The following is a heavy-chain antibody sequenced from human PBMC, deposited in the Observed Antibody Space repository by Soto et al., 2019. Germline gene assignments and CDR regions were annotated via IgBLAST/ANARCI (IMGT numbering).Heavy chain of an antibody. CDR3: ARGIAATFDY. CDR2: IYHSGST. J-gene: IGHJ4*02. CDR1: GGSISSGGFS. V-gene: IGHV4-30-2*01. Sequence: SETLSLTCAVSGGSISSGGFSWSWIRQPPGKGLEWIGYIYHSGSTYYNPSLKSRVTISVDRSKNQFSLKLSSVTAADTAVYYCARGIAATFDYWGQGTLVTVSS. D-gene: IGHD6-13*01.